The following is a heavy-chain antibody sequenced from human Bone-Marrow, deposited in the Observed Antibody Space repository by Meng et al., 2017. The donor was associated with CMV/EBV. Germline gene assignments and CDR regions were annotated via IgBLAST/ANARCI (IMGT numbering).Heavy chain of an antibody. J-gene: IGHJ6*02. CDR3: AREIGDIVVVPAAMYYYYYGMDV. CDR2: ISNDGSIT. Sequence: GESLKISCAASGFTFSRYWMHWVRQAPGKGLVWVSRISNDGSITTYADSVKGRFTISRDNAKNTLYLQMNSLRAEDTAVYYCAREIGDIVVVPAAMYYYYYGMDVWGQGTTVTVSS. V-gene: IGHV3-74*01. D-gene: IGHD2-2*01. CDR1: GFTFSRYW.